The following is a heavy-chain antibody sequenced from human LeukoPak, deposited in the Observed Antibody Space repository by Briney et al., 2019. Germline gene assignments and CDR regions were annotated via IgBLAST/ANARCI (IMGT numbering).Heavy chain of an antibody. V-gene: IGHV3-30*04. Sequence: GGSLRLSCAASGFNYNTYAIHCVRHAPGRGLEWVAVISFDGVNTFYADSVKGRFTISRDNSNNTVYLQMNNLRPEDTAVFYCARGQGYESYYYMDVWGKGTTVSVSS. J-gene: IGHJ6*03. CDR2: ISFDGVNT. CDR3: ARGQGYESYYYMDV. CDR1: GFNYNTYA. D-gene: IGHD2-2*01.